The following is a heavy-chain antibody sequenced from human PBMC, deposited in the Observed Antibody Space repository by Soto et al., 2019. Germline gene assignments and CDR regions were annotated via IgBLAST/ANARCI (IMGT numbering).Heavy chain of an antibody. V-gene: IGHV3-21*01. Sequence: GGSLRLSCVTSGFTFSRNSMNWVRQAPGKGLEWVASITSSGSYVYYADSVKGRFSASRDNAKNSLSLQMDSLRPDDTAIYFCVKDEGIEAMDVWGQGTTVIVSS. CDR1: GFTFSRNS. CDR2: ITSSGSYV. J-gene: IGHJ6*02. CDR3: VKDEGIEAMDV. D-gene: IGHD3-3*02.